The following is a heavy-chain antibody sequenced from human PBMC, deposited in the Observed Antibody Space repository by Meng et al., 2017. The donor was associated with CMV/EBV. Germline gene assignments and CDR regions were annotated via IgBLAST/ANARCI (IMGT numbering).Heavy chain of an antibody. J-gene: IGHJ4*02. CDR3: ARDDGSLDY. CDR1: GYTFTGYY. V-gene: IGHV1-2*02. Sequence: QGERGQSVAEVKKHGASVKVSCKGSGYTFTGYYMHWVRQAPGQGLAWMGRINANSGGTNYEQKFQGRVTMTRDTSISTAYMELSRLRSDDTAVYYCARDDGSLDYWGQGTLVTVSS. D-gene: IGHD2-15*01. CDR2: INANSGGT.